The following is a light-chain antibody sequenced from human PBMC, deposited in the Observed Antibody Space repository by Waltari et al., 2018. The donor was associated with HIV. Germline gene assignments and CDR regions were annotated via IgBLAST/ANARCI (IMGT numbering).Light chain of an antibody. J-gene: IGLJ3*02. CDR1: SPNIGAGSD. V-gene: IGLV1-40*01. Sequence: VSGAPGQRVTISCTGGSPNIGAGSDVHWYQQLPGTAPKLLIHDNINRPSGVPDRFSGSRTGTSASLDITGLQAEDEADYYCQSYDTRLSAWVFGGGTKLTVL. CDR2: DNI. CDR3: QSYDTRLSAWV.